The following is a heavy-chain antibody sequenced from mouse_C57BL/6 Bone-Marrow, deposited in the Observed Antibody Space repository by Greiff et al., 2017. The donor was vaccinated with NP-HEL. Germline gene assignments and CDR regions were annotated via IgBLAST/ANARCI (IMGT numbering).Heavy chain of an antibody. CDR1: GYTFTSYG. Sequence: VQRVESGAELARPGASVKLSCKASGYTFTSYGISWVKQRTGQGLEWIGEIYPRSGNTYYNEKFKGKATLTADKSSSTAYMELRSLTSEDSAVYFCARRGYGSQIDYWGQGTTLTVSS. V-gene: IGHV1-81*01. CDR2: IYPRSGNT. CDR3: ARRGYGSQIDY. J-gene: IGHJ2*01. D-gene: IGHD1-1*01.